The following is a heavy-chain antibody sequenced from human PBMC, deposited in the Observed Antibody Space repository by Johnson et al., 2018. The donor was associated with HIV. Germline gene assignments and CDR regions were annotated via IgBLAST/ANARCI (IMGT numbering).Heavy chain of an antibody. V-gene: IGHV3-33*06. CDR1: AFTFSNYG. D-gene: IGHD6-13*01. Sequence: QVQLVESGGGLVQPGRSLRLSCAASAFTFSNYGMHWVRRAPGKGLEWVAGMWYDGSKKNYADSVRGRLTIYRDNSKNTLYLQMNSLRAEDTAVYYCSQCIWGSSLIDAFDIWGQGTMVTVSS. J-gene: IGHJ3*02. CDR2: MWYDGSKK. CDR3: SQCIWGSSLIDAFDI.